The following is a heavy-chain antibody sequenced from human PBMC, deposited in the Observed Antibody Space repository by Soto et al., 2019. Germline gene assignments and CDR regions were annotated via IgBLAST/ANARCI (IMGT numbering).Heavy chain of an antibody. D-gene: IGHD3-16*01. Sequence: QITLNESGPTLGKPTQTLTLTCTFSGFSPSTRGVGVGWIRQPPGKALEWLALLYWDDDELYTPSLISRLTITKDTSKDQVILTMANMDPVDTATYYCAHRPRGFTCFFDYWGQGTLVTVSS. CDR2: LYWDDDE. CDR3: AHRPRGFTCFFDY. CDR1: GFSPSTRGVG. J-gene: IGHJ4*02. V-gene: IGHV2-5*02.